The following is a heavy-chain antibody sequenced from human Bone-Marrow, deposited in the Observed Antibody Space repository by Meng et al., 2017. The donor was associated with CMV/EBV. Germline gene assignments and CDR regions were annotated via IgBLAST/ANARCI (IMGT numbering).Heavy chain of an antibody. J-gene: IGHJ4*02. CDR3: ARKPWSGYYGDFEY. V-gene: IGHV1-18*01. D-gene: IGHD3-3*01. CDR2: ISTYNGKA. Sequence: ASVKVSCKASGYTFTNYAITWVRQAPGQGLEWMGWISTYNGKANYAQKFQDRVTMTTDTSTSIAYMEVRSLRSDDTAVYYCARKPWSGYYGDFEYWGQGTLATVSS. CDR1: GYTFTNYA.